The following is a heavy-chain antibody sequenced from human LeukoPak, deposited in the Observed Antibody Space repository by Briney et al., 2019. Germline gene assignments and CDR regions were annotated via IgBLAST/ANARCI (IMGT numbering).Heavy chain of an antibody. D-gene: IGHD3-10*01. V-gene: IGHV4-59*01. J-gene: IGHJ6*02. CDR2: IYYSGST. CDR3: ARNYGNYYYYGMDI. CDR1: NGSISSYY. Sequence: SETLSLTCTVSNGSISSYYWSWIRQPPGKGLEWIGYIYYSGSTSYNPSLKSRVIISVDTSKNQFSLKLSSVTAADTAVYYCARNYGNYYYYGMDIWGQGTTVTVSS.